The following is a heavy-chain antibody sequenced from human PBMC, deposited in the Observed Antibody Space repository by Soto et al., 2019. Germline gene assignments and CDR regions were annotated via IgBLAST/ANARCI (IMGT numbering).Heavy chain of an antibody. CDR2: LYFSGST. V-gene: IGHV4-59*01. CDR3: ARDHGVYYGSGRGGSFAI. CDR1: GGSLSSYY. Sequence: SETLSLTCTFSGGSLSSYYWSWIRQPPGKGLEWIGYLYFSGSTNYNPSLKSRVTISVDTSKNQFSLKLSSVTAADTAVYYCARDHGVYYGSGRGGSFAIWGQGTMVS. J-gene: IGHJ3*02. D-gene: IGHD3-10*01.